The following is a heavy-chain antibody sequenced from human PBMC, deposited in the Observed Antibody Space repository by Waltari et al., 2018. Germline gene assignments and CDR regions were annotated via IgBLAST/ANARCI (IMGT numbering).Heavy chain of an antibody. Sequence: QVQLVQSGAEVKKPGASVKVSCKASGYTFTGYYMHWVRQAPGQGLEWMGWINPNRGGTNYAQKFQGRVTMTRDTSISTAYMELSRLRSDDTAVYYCARGGYDSSGYSSDAFDIWGQGTMVTVSS. V-gene: IGHV1-2*02. CDR2: INPNRGGT. J-gene: IGHJ3*02. D-gene: IGHD3-22*01. CDR3: ARGGYDSSGYSSDAFDI. CDR1: GYTFTGYY.